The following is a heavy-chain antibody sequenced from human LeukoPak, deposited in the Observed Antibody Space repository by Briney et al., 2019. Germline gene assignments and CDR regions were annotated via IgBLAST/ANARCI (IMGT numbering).Heavy chain of an antibody. CDR1: GGSISSSSYY. CDR2: IYYSGST. V-gene: IGHV4-39*01. Sequence: SETLSLTCTVSGGSISSSSYYWGRIRQPPGKGLEWIGSIYYSGSTYYNPSLKSRVTISVDTSKNQFSLKLSSVTAADTAVYYCARHGLWFGEWSWWFQHWGQGTLVTVSS. CDR3: ARHGLWFGEWSWWFQH. J-gene: IGHJ1*01. D-gene: IGHD3-10*01.